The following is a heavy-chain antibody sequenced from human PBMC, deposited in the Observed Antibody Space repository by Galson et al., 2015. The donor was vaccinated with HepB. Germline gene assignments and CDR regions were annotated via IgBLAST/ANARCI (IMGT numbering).Heavy chain of an antibody. Sequence: SLRLSCAASGFTFSSYSMNWVRQAPGKGLEWVSYISSSSSTIYYADSVKGRFTISRDNAKNSLYLQMNSLRDEDTAVYYCARDLPPPLDSSGWFTSAFDIWGQGTMVTVSS. J-gene: IGHJ3*02. D-gene: IGHD6-19*01. CDR3: ARDLPPPLDSSGWFTSAFDI. V-gene: IGHV3-48*02. CDR2: ISSSSSTI. CDR1: GFTFSSYS.